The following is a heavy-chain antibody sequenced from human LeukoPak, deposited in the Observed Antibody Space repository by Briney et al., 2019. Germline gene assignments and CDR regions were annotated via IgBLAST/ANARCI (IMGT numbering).Heavy chain of an antibody. D-gene: IGHD4-23*01. CDR3: ARVLNSYDAFDI. CDR2: INAGNGNT. CDR1: GYTFTSYA. Sequence: ASVKVSCKASGYTFTSYAMHWVRQAPGQRLEWMGWINAGNGNTKYSQKFQGRVTITRDTSASTAYMELSSLRSEDTAVYYCARVLNSYDAFDIWGQGTMVTVSS. J-gene: IGHJ3*02. V-gene: IGHV1-3*01.